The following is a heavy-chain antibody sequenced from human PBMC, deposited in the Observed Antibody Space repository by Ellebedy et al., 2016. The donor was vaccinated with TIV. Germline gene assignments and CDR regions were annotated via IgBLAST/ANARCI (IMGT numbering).Heavy chain of an antibody. V-gene: IGHV3-7*03. CDR3: AREAVGTFEY. Sequence: GESLKISXAASGFTFSTYWMSWVRQAPVKGLEWVANIKQDGSEKYYVDSVKGRFTITRDNAKNSLYLQMDSLRTEDTAVYYCAREAVGTFEYWGQGILVSVSS. CDR1: GFTFSTYW. CDR2: IKQDGSEK. J-gene: IGHJ4*02. D-gene: IGHD6-13*01.